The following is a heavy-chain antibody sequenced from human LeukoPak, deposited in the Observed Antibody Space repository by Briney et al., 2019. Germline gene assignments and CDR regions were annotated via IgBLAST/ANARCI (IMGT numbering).Heavy chain of an antibody. V-gene: IGHV3-23*01. CDR2: LSGSGITT. Sequence: GGSLRLSCAASGITFSNSAMSWVRQAPGKGLEWVSTLSGSGITTYYADSVKGRFTISRDNSKNTLYLQMNSLRAEDTAVYYCAKGIYSSGWSYFDYWGHGTLVTVSS. D-gene: IGHD6-19*01. J-gene: IGHJ4*01. CDR1: GITFSNSA. CDR3: AKGIYSSGWSYFDY.